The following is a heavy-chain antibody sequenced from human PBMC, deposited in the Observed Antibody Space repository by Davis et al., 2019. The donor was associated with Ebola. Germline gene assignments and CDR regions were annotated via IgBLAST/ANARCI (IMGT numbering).Heavy chain of an antibody. D-gene: IGHD5-12*01. CDR3: AKPRSLSGYGFDY. CDR1: EFTFSSYA. Sequence: GESLKISCAASEFTFSSYAMSWVRQAPGKGLEWVSGISGSGGSTDYADSVKGRFTISRDNSKNTLYLQMNSLRAEDTAVYYCAKPRSLSGYGFDYWGQGTLVTVSS. V-gene: IGHV3-23*01. CDR2: ISGSGGST. J-gene: IGHJ4*02.